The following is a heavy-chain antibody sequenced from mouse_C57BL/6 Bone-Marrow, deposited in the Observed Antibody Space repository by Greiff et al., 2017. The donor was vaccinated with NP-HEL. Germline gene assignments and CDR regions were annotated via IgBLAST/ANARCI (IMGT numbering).Heavy chain of an antibody. CDR3: ARERDYGKSFDY. V-gene: IGHV1-42*01. CDR2: INPSTGGT. Sequence: EVQLQQSGPELVKPGASVKISCKASGYSFTGYYMNWVKQSPEKSLEWIGEINPSTGGTTYNRKFKAKATLTVDKSSSTAYMQLKSLTSEDSAVYYCARERDYGKSFDYWGQGTTLTVSS. J-gene: IGHJ2*01. D-gene: IGHD2-1*01. CDR1: GYSFTGYY.